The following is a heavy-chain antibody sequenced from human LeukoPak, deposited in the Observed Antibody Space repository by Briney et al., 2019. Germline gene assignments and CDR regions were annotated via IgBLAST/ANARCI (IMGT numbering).Heavy chain of an antibody. V-gene: IGHV3-48*04. D-gene: IGHD4-17*01. Sequence: GGSLRLSCAASGFTFSSYSMNWVRQAPGKGLEWVSGINWNSGSIDYAESVKGRFTISRDNAKKSLYLQMHSLRAEDTAVYYCARGPATVTRDGFDIWGQGTMVTVSS. CDR2: INWNSGSI. CDR3: ARGPATVTRDGFDI. CDR1: GFTFSSYS. J-gene: IGHJ3*02.